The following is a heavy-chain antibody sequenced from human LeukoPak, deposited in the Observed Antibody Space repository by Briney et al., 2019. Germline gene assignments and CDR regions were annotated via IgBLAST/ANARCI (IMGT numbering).Heavy chain of an antibody. CDR2: VNPNSGNT. V-gene: IGHV1-8*01. D-gene: IGHD3-10*01. Sequence: ASVKVSCKASGYTFTSYDINWVRQATGQGLEWMGWVNPNSGNTGYAQKFQGRVTMTRNTSISTAYMELSSLRSEDTAVYYCARRVVRGVKVYFDYWGQGTLVTVSS. J-gene: IGHJ4*02. CDR3: ARRVVRGVKVYFDY. CDR1: GYTFTSYD.